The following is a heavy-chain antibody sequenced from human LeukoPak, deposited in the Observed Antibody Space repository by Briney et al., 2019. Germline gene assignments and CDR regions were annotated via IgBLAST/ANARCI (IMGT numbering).Heavy chain of an antibody. CDR1: GYTFTSYG. Sequence: ASVTVSCKASGYTFTSYGISWVRQAPGQGLEWMGWISAYNGNTNYAQKLQGRVTMTTDTSTSTAYMELSSLRSEDTAVYYCARVYYDSSVYWDGDFQHWGQGTLVTVSS. D-gene: IGHD3-22*01. J-gene: IGHJ1*01. V-gene: IGHV1-18*01. CDR3: ARVYYDSSVYWDGDFQH. CDR2: ISAYNGNT.